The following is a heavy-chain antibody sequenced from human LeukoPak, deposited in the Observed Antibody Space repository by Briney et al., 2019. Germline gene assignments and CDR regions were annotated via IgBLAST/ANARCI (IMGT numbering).Heavy chain of an antibody. V-gene: IGHV4-59*01. CDR3: ATSGYSYAFDI. CDR1: GGSINNYY. D-gene: IGHD5-18*01. J-gene: IGHJ3*02. CDR2: IYYSGST. Sequence: SETLSLTCTVSGGSINNYYWSWIRQPPGKGLEWIGYIYYSGSTNYNPSLKSRVTISVDTSKNQFSLKLSSVTAADTAVYFCATSGYSYAFDIWGPGTMVTVSS.